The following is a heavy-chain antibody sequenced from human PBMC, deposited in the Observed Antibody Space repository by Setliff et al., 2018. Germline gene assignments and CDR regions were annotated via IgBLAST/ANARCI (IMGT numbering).Heavy chain of an antibody. CDR1: GGSFSGYY. CDR2: MHYSGNT. Sequence: SETLSLTCAVYGGSFSGYYWSWIRQPPGKGLEWIGSMHYSGNTYYNPSLKSRFTISVDTSKNQLSLKVNSVTAADTAVYYCARQEDVVSTADAFDVWGQGTVVTVS. V-gene: IGHV4-34*01. J-gene: IGHJ3*01. CDR3: ARQEDVVSTADAFDV. D-gene: IGHD5-12*01.